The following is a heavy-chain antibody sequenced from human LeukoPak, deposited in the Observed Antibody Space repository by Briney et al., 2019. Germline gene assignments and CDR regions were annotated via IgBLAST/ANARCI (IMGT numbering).Heavy chain of an antibody. CDR1: GGSISSGGYY. J-gene: IGHJ2*01. CDR3: ARDRGGADWYFDL. V-gene: IGHV4-31*03. D-gene: IGHD3-10*01. Sequence: PSETLSLTCTVSGGSISSGGYYWSWIRQHPGKGLEWIGYIYYSGSTYYNPSLKSRVTISVDTSKNQFSLKLSSVTAADTAVYYCARDRGGADWYFDLWGRGTLVTVSS. CDR2: IYYSGST.